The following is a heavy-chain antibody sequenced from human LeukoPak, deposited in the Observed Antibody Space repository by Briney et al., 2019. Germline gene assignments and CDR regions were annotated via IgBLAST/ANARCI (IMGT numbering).Heavy chain of an antibody. CDR1: GFTFDDYA. V-gene: IGHV3-9*01. CDR3: ATEGYYDSSGYYTDY. CDR2: ISWNSGSI. Sequence: GRSLRLSCAASGFTFDDYAMHWVRQAPGKGLEWVSGISWNSGSIGYADSVKGRFTISRDNAKNSLYLQMNSLRAEDTAVYYCATEGYYDSSGYYTDYWGQGTLVTVSS. D-gene: IGHD3-22*01. J-gene: IGHJ4*02.